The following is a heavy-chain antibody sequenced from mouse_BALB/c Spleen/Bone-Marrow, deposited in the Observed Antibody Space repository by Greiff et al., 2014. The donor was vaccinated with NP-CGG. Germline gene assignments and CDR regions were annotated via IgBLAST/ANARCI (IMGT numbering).Heavy chain of an antibody. V-gene: IGHV5-17*02. J-gene: IGHJ2*01. CDR2: ISSGSSTI. Sequence: EVQRVESGGGLVQPGGSRKLSCAASGFTFSSFAMHWVRQAPEKGLEWVAYISSGSSTIYYADTVMDRFTISRDNPKNTLFLQMTSLRSEDTAMYYCARSGSSSGYFDYWGQGTTLTVSS. CDR1: GFTFSSFA. D-gene: IGHD1-1*01. CDR3: ARSGSSSGYFDY.